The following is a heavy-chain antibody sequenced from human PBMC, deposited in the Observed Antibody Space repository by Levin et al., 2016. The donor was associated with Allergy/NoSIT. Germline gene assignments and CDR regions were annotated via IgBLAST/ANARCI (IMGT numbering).Heavy chain of an antibody. CDR3: AKVVGGKGWVFDF. CDR2: ISASGGST. J-gene: IGHJ4*02. V-gene: IGHV3-23*01. D-gene: IGHD1-26*01. Sequence: WIRQPPGKGLEGVSGISASGGSTYYADSAKGRFTISRDNSKNILYLHMNSLRADDTAEYYCAKVVGGKGWVFDFWGQGTLVTVSS.